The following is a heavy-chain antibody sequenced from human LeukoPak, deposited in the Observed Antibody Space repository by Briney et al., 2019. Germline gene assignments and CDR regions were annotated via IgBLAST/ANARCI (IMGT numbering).Heavy chain of an antibody. CDR3: AKDRDGADRIVL. Sequence: ASMKVSCKASGYTFTSYGISWVRQAPGQGPEWMGRLNPNTGHAVYAFKFQGRVTITRDTSSNTAYMEVTRLTSDDTALYYCAKDRDGADRIVLWGQGTLVTVSS. CDR1: GYTFTSYG. V-gene: IGHV1-2*06. CDR2: LNPNTGHA. D-gene: IGHD5-24*01. J-gene: IGHJ4*02.